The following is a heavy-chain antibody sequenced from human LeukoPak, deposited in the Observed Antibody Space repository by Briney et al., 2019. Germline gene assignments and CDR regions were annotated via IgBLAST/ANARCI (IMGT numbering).Heavy chain of an antibody. CDR3: ARDGRGYSGYDLGY. J-gene: IGHJ4*02. CDR2: ISYDGSNK. V-gene: IGHV3-30-3*01. CDR1: GFTFSSYA. Sequence: PGGSLRLSCAASGFTFSSYAMHWVRQAPGKGLEWVAVISYDGSNKYYADSVKGRFTISRDNSKNTLYLQMNSLRAEDTAVYYCARDGRGYSGYDLGYWGQGTLVTVSS. D-gene: IGHD5-12*01.